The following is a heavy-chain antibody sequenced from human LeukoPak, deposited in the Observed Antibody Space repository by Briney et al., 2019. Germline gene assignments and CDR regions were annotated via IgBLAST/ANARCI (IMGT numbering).Heavy chain of an antibody. D-gene: IGHD3-22*01. CDR2: ISSSSSTI. CDR1: GFTFSSYS. V-gene: IGHV3-48*04. CDR3: ARDTYYYDSSGYQGWYFDL. J-gene: IGHJ2*01. Sequence: QPGGSLRLSCAASGFTFSSYSMNWVRQAPGKGLEWVSYISSSSSTIYYADSVKGRFTISRDNAKNSLYLQMNSLRAEDTAVYYCARDTYYYDSSGYQGWYFDLWGRGTLVTVSS.